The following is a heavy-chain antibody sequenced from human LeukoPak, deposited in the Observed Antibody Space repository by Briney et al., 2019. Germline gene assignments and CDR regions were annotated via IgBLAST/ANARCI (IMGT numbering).Heavy chain of an antibody. V-gene: IGHV4-39*07. CDR1: GGSISSSSYY. CDR3: ATMASGSHLV. Sequence: PSETLSLTCTVSGGSISSSSYYWGWIRQPPGKGLEWIGSIYYSGSTYYNPSLKSRVTISVDTSKNQFSLKLSSVTAADTAVYYCATMASGSHLVWGQGTLVTVSS. CDR2: IYYSGST. J-gene: IGHJ4*02. D-gene: IGHD3-10*01.